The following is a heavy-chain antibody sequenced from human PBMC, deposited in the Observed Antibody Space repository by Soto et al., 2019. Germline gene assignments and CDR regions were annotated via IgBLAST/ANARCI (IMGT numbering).Heavy chain of an antibody. J-gene: IGHJ4*02. Sequence: PGGSLRLSCAASGFTASNLYMTWVRQAPGKGLQWVAVISSGGSTYYADSVKGRFTISRDNSKNTLYLEMNSLRAEDTAVYYCARDTLGGAYDFLHGGQGTLVTVSS. D-gene: IGHD3-3*01. CDR1: GFTASNLY. CDR2: ISSGGST. V-gene: IGHV3-66*01. CDR3: ARDTLGGAYDFLH.